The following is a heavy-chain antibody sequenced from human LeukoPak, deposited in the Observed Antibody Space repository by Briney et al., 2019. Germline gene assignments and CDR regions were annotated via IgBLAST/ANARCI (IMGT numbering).Heavy chain of an antibody. CDR3: AGAYGDLSR. Sequence: SETLSLTCIVSGGSVSSGTYYWGWIRQPPGKGLEWIGYIYYSGGTNYNPSLKSRVTISVDTSKNQFSLKLSSVTAADTAVYYCAGAYGDLSRWGQGTLVTVSS. J-gene: IGHJ4*02. D-gene: IGHD3-10*01. CDR2: IYYSGGT. CDR1: GGSVSSGTYY. V-gene: IGHV4-61*01.